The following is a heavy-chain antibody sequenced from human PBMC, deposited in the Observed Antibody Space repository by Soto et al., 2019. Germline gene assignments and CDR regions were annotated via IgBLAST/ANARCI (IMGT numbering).Heavy chain of an antibody. CDR2: LSSNGIGT. D-gene: IGHD6-13*01. V-gene: IGHV3-64D*06. CDR3: VKDMGQAAVGIRYPYGLDV. J-gene: IGHJ6*02. Sequence: PRESLRLSCSGSGFTVSSFGMHWVRQAPGKGLEHVSTLSSNGIGTYYADSVKGRFTFSRDTSKNTFYLQMSSLRTEDTAVYYCVKDMGQAAVGIRYPYGLDVWGLGTTVTVS. CDR1: GFTVSSFG.